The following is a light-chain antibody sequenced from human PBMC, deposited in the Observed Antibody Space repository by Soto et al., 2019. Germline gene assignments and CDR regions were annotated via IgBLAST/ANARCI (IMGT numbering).Light chain of an antibody. CDR1: QSVSSSS. Sequence: EIVLTQSPGTLSLSPGERATLSCRASQSVSSSSLAWYQHKPGQAPRLLIYDAFSRATDITDRFSGSGSGTDFTLTISRLEPEDFAVYYCQHYGSSPPKYTFGQGTKLEI. CDR3: QHYGSSPPKYT. V-gene: IGKV3-20*01. J-gene: IGKJ2*01. CDR2: DAF.